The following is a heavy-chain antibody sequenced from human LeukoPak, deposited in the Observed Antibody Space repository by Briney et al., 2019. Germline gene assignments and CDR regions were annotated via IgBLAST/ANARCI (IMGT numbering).Heavy chain of an antibody. J-gene: IGHJ4*02. CDR1: GFTFSTCS. Sequence: GGSLRLSCAASGFTFSTCSMKWVRQAPGKGLEWVSYISSSSGTIYYADSVKGRFTISRDIAKNSLYLQMNGLRDEDTAVYYCARDQSDYYGSGSYSEGSYWGQGTLVTVSS. CDR2: ISSSSGTI. D-gene: IGHD3-10*01. CDR3: ARDQSDYYGSGSYSEGSY. V-gene: IGHV3-48*02.